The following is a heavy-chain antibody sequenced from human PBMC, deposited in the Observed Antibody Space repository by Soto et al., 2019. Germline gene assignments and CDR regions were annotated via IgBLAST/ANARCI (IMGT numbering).Heavy chain of an antibody. Sequence: PGGSLRLSCAASGFTFSSYSMNWVRQAPGKGLEWVSYISSSSSTIYYADSVKGRFTISRDNAKNSLYLQMNSLRDEDTAVYYCARDPKTRIQLWYSPGPYYYGMDVWGQGTTVTVSS. D-gene: IGHD5-18*01. CDR1: GFTFSSYS. CDR3: ARDPKTRIQLWYSPGPYYYGMDV. V-gene: IGHV3-48*02. CDR2: ISSSSSTI. J-gene: IGHJ6*02.